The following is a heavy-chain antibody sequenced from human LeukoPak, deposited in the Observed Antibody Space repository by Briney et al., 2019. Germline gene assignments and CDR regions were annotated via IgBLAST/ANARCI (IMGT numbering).Heavy chain of an antibody. D-gene: IGHD3-3*01. V-gene: IGHV4-61*02. J-gene: IGHJ4*02. CDR1: GGSISSGSYY. Sequence: SQTLSLTCTVSGGSISSGSYYWGWLLQPAGKGLEWIGRIYITESTNYNPSLKSRVTISFASSKNQFCRKLSSVTAADTAVYYCARGGFGAKGLFDYWGQGTLVTVSS. CDR2: IYITEST. CDR3: ARGGFGAKGLFDY.